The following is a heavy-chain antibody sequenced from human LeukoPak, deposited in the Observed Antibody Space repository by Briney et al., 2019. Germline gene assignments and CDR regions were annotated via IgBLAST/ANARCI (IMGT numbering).Heavy chain of an antibody. Sequence: PGGSLRLSCAASGFTVSSNYMSWVRQAPGKGLEWVSSISSSSSYIYYADSVKGRFTISRDNAKNSLYLQMNSLRAEDTAVYYCARDVGDIVATLKSGKNYYGMDVWGQGTTVTVSS. CDR2: ISSSSSYI. CDR3: ARDVGDIVATLKSGKNYYGMDV. J-gene: IGHJ6*02. V-gene: IGHV3-21*01. D-gene: IGHD5-12*01. CDR1: GFTVSSNY.